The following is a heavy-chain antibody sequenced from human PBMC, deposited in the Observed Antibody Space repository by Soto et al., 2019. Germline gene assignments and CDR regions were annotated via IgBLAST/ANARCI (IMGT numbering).Heavy chain of an antibody. D-gene: IGHD6-13*01. CDR3: ARDQGIGASGPFDD. Sequence: SETLSLTCTVSGDSISSYYWSWIRQPPGKGLEWIGFIYYSGNTNYNPSLKSRVTMSIDTSKNQFSLKLSSVTAADTAVYYCARDQGIGASGPFDDWGLGALVTVSS. CDR2: IYYSGNT. CDR1: GDSISSYY. V-gene: IGHV4-59*01. J-gene: IGHJ4*02.